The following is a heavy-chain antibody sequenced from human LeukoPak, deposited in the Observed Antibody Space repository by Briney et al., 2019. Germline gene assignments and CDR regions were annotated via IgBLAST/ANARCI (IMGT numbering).Heavy chain of an antibody. D-gene: IGHD3-22*01. J-gene: IGHJ6*02. Sequence: ASVEVSCKASGYTFTSYGISWVRQAPGQGLEWMGWISAYNGNTNYAQKLQGRVTMTTDTSTSTAYMELRSLRSDDTAVYYCARDYYDSSGYWGLTYYYGMDVWGQGTTVTVSS. CDR1: GYTFTSYG. CDR2: ISAYNGNT. V-gene: IGHV1-18*01. CDR3: ARDYYDSSGYWGLTYYYGMDV.